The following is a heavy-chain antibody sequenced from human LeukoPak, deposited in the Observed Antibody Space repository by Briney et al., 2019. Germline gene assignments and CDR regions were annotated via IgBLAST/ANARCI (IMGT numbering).Heavy chain of an antibody. J-gene: IGHJ3*02. CDR2: ISSSSNTK. Sequence: PGGSLRLSCAASGFTFSSYSMNWVRQAPGKGLEWVSYISSSSNTKYYADSVKGRFTISRDNAKNSLYLQMNSLRAEDTAVYYCARAYCSGGSCFSPAFDIWGQGTMVTVSS. CDR3: ARAYCSGGSCFSPAFDI. CDR1: GFTFSSYS. V-gene: IGHV3-48*01. D-gene: IGHD2-15*01.